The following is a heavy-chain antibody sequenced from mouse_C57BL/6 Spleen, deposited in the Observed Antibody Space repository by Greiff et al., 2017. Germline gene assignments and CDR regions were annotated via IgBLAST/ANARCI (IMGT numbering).Heavy chain of an antibody. CDR3: ARKPSGSSDWYFDV. Sequence: VQVVESGPGLVAPSQSLSITCTVSGFSLTSYAISWVRQPPGKGLEWLGVIWTGGGTNYNSALKSRLSISKDNSKSQVFLKMNSLQTDDTARYYCARKPSGSSDWYFDVWGTGTTVTVSS. J-gene: IGHJ1*03. CDR2: IWTGGGT. V-gene: IGHV2-9-1*01. D-gene: IGHD1-1*01. CDR1: GFSLTSYA.